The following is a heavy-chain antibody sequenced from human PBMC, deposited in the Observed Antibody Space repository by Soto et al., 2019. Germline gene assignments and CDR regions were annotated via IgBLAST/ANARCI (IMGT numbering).Heavy chain of an antibody. J-gene: IGHJ3*02. CDR1: GFIFSTYA. D-gene: IGHD4-17*01. CDR2: ISSSGGST. Sequence: GGSLRLSCAASGFIFSTYAMNWVRQAPGKGLEWVSAISSSGGSTYYAESVRGRFTISRDNSINTLYLQMSSLRTEDTAVYYCAHPRGYGVFDAVDIWGQGTMVTVSS. V-gene: IGHV3-23*01. CDR3: AHPRGYGVFDAVDI.